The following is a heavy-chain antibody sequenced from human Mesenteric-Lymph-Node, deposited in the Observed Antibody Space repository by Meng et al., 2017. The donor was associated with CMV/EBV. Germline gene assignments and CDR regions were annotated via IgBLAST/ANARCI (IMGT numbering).Heavy chain of an antibody. CDR3: ARDASHQLTAYNWFDP. Sequence: SETLSLTCAISGDSVSSNSAAWNWIRQSPSRGLEWLGRTYYRSEWYNDYAVSVKSRITINPDTSKNQFSLQLNSVTPEDTAVYYCARDASHQLTAYNWFDPWGQGTLVPSPQ. J-gene: IGHJ5*02. D-gene: IGHD4/OR15-4a*01. CDR2: TYYRSEWYN. CDR1: GDSVSSNSAA. V-gene: IGHV6-1*01.